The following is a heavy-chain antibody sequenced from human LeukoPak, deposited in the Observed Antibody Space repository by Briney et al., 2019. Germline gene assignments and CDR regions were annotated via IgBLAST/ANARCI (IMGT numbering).Heavy chain of an antibody. D-gene: IGHD4-23*01. V-gene: IGHV3-30*01. Sequence: PGTSLRLSCAASGFTFTSYTMHWVRQPPGQGLEWVAATSYDGGNRYYADYVKGRFTISRDNSNNTLFLQMKSLGPEDTAVYYCARGLRRWLPSYYFDYWGQGTLVTVSS. CDR2: TSYDGGNR. CDR3: ARGLRRWLPSYYFDY. J-gene: IGHJ4*02. CDR1: GFTFTSYT.